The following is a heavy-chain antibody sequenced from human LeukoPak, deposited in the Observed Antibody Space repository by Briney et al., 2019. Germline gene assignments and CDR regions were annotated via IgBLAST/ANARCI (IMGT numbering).Heavy chain of an antibody. J-gene: IGHJ4*02. V-gene: IGHV4-61*02. Sequence: PSETLSLTCTVSGGSISSGSYYWSWIRQPAGKGLEWIGRIYTSGSTNYNPSLKSRVTISVDTSKNQFSLKLSSVTAADTAVYYCARDQFNGWYDYWGQGTLVTVSS. D-gene: IGHD6-19*01. CDR3: ARDQFNGWYDY. CDR2: IYTSGST. CDR1: GGSISSGSYY.